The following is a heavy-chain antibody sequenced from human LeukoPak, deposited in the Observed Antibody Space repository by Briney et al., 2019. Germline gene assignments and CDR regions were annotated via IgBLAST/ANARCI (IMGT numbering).Heavy chain of an antibody. V-gene: IGHV1-2*02. CDR2: INPNSGGT. D-gene: IGHD1-1*01. J-gene: IGHJ4*02. Sequence: GASVKVSCKASGYTFTGYYMHWVRQAPGQGLEWMGWINPNSGGTNYAQKFQGRVTMTRDTSISTAYMELSRLTSDDTAVYYCASGHGEQQLVLDYWGQGTLVIVSS. CDR1: GYTFTGYY. CDR3: ASGHGEQQLVLDY.